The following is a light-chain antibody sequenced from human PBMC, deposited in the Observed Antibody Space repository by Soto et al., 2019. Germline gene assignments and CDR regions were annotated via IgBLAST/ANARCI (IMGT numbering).Light chain of an antibody. CDR1: QNILYSSYNKSY. J-gene: IGKJ5*01. Sequence: DIALTQSPDSLALALGERATINCKSSQNILYSSYNKSYLAWFQVKPGRPPKLLFSWASTRESGVPDRFSGSGSGTEFTLTISSLQAEDVAVYYCQQYYSTLITFGQGTRLEIK. CDR2: WAS. V-gene: IGKV4-1*01. CDR3: QQYYSTLIT.